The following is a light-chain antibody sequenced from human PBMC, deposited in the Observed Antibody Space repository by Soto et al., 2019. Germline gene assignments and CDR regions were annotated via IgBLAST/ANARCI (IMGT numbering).Light chain of an antibody. CDR1: QGISTW. CDR2: KAS. Sequence: DIQMTQSPSTLSASVGDRVTITCRASQGISTWLAWYQQKPGKAPKLLIYKASSSESGVPSRFSGSGSGTEFTLTISSLQPDDFATYYCQQYISYSTFGQGTKVDIK. CDR3: QQYISYST. J-gene: IGKJ1*01. V-gene: IGKV1-5*03.